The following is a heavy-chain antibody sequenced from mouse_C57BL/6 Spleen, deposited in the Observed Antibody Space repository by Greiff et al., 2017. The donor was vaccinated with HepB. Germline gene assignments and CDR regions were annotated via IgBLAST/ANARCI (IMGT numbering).Heavy chain of an antibody. D-gene: IGHD2-3*01. CDR3: AREGYYVGYFDY. CDR1: GFTFSDYG. J-gene: IGHJ2*01. Sequence: EVMLVESGGGLVKPGGSLKLSCAASGFTFSDYGMHWVRQAPEKGLEWVAYISSGSSTIYYADTVKGRFTISRDNAKNTLFLQMTSLRSEDTAMYYCAREGYYVGYFDYWGQGTTLTVSS. V-gene: IGHV5-17*01. CDR2: ISSGSSTI.